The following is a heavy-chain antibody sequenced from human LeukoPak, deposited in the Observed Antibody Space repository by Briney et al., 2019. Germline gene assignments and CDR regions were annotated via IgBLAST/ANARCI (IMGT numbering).Heavy chain of an antibody. V-gene: IGHV3-23*01. J-gene: IGHJ5*02. D-gene: IGHD5-12*01. Sequence: GGSLRLSCAASGFTFSSYAMSWVRQAPGKGLEWVSAISGSGGSAYYADSVKGRFTISRDNSKNTLYLQMNSLRAEDTAVYYCAKDPGYSGYANNWFDPWGQGTLVTVSS. CDR2: ISGSGGSA. CDR1: GFTFSSYA. CDR3: AKDPGYSGYANNWFDP.